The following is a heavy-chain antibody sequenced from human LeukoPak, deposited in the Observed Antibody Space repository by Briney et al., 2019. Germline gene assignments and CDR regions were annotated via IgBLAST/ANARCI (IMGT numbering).Heavy chain of an antibody. Sequence: GGSLRLFCAASGLTFSVYPMHWVPPAPREGLGYLSGISANGGSTYYANSVKGRFTISRDNSKNTLHLQMGSLRPEDMAVYYCARGSSNWDFDYWGQGTLVTVSS. V-gene: IGHV3-64*01. J-gene: IGHJ4*02. CDR1: GLTFSVYP. D-gene: IGHD6-13*01. CDR3: ARGSSNWDFDY. CDR2: ISANGGST.